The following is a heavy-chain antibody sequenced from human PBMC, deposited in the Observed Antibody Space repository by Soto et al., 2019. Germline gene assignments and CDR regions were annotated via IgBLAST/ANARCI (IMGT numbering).Heavy chain of an antibody. J-gene: IGHJ6*02. D-gene: IGHD1-20*01. CDR3: ARDGALRGLYNGYYYGMDV. V-gene: IGHV3-33*01. CDR2: IWYDGSNK. CDR1: GFTFSSYG. Sequence: QVQLVESGGGVVQPGRSLRLSCAASGFTFSSYGMHWVRQAPGKGLEWVAVIWYDGSNKYYADSVKGRFTISRDNSKNTLYLQMNSLRAEDTAVYYCARDGALRGLYNGYYYGMDVWGQGTTVTVSS.